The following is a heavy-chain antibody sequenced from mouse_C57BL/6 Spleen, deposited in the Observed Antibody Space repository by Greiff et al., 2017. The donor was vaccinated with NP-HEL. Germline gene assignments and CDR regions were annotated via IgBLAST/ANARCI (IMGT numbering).Heavy chain of an antibody. CDR1: GFTFSSYG. CDR2: ISSGGSYT. V-gene: IGHV5-6*02. J-gene: IGHJ3*01. Sequence: EVKLMESGGDLVKPGGSLKLSCAASGFTFSSYGMSWVRQTPDKRLEWVATISSGGSYTYYPDSVKGRFTISRDNAKNTLYLQMSSLKSEDTAMYYCARRGYDGSAWFAYWGQGTLVTVSA. CDR3: ARRGYDGSAWFAY. D-gene: IGHD2-3*01.